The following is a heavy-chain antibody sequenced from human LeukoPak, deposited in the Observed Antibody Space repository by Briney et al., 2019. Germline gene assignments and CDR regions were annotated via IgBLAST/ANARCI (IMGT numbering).Heavy chain of an antibody. CDR1: GGSNNSYY. Sequence: SETLSLSCTVSGGSNNSYYWSWIRQPPGKGLEWIGYTHPSGNTNYSPSLKSRVTISIDMSRNQFSLKLSSVTAADTAVYYCARKAPKEGWFDPWGQGTLVTVSS. V-gene: IGHV4-4*09. CDR3: ARKAPKEGWFDP. J-gene: IGHJ5*02. CDR2: THPSGNT.